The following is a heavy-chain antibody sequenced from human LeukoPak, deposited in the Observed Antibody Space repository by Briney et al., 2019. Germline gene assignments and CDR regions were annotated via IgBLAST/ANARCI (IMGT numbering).Heavy chain of an antibody. Sequence: SSETLCLTCTVSGGSISSYYWSWIRQPPGKGLEWIGYIYYSGSTNYNPSLKSRVSISADTSKNQFSLKLSSVTAADTAVYYCARDLAAAGGGFDYWGQGTLVTVSS. CDR3: ARDLAAAGGGFDY. D-gene: IGHD6-13*01. V-gene: IGHV4-59*01. J-gene: IGHJ4*02. CDR1: GGSISSYY. CDR2: IYYSGST.